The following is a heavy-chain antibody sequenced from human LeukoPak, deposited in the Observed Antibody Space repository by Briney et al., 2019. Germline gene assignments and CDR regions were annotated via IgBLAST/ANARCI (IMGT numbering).Heavy chain of an antibody. V-gene: IGHV4-4*02. CDR1: AFIFSGHW. D-gene: IGHD6-19*01. CDR3: ARGRQAQWLVASFPAGYDY. Sequence: PGGSLRLSCEGSAFIFSGHWMNWVRQTPGKGLEWVGEINHSGSTNYNPSLKSRVTISVDTSKNQFSLKLSSVTAADTAVYYCARGRQAQWLVASFPAGYDYWGQGTLVTVSP. CDR2: INHSGST. J-gene: IGHJ4*02.